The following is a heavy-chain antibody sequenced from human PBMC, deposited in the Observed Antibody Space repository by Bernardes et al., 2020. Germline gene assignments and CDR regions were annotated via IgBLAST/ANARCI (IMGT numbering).Heavy chain of an antibody. CDR1: GYTSRSYT. CDR2: ISNDNVYI. J-gene: IGHJ4*03. Sequence: RGSLRLSCEASGYTSRSYTMTWVRQAPGKALEWVSSISNDNVYIYDADSVKGRSTISRDNAKNSLFPQMNSLRAEDTAVYYCSRRRDSGRTWYGGGIDYWCQATLVTVSS. D-gene: IGHD6-13*01. CDR3: SRRRDSGRTWYGGGIDY. V-gene: IGHV3-21*01.